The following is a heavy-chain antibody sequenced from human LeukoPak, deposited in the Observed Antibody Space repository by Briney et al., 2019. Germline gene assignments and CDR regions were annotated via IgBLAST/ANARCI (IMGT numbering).Heavy chain of an antibody. CDR2: IRNSSSSTI. Sequence: GGSLRLSCAASGFNFSSYRMNWVRQAPGKGLEWVSYIRNSSSSTIYLADSVKGRFTISRDNSKNTLFLQLNSLRAEDTAVYYCATYLDVWGTGTTVIVSS. J-gene: IGHJ6*03. V-gene: IGHV3-48*01. CDR3: ATYLDV. CDR1: GFNFSSYR.